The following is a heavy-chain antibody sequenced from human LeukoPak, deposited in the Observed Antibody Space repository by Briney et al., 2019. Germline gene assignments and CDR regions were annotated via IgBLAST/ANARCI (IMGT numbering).Heavy chain of an antibody. Sequence: GWSLRLSCPASGFTFSSYAMSWVRQAPGKGLEWVSAISGSGGSTYYADSVKGRFTISRDNSKNTLYLQMNSLRAEDTAVYYCAKSQTLEVSTGGFYWGQGNLVTVSS. D-gene: IGHD5/OR15-5a*01. CDR1: GFTFSSYA. V-gene: IGHV3-23*01. CDR3: AKSQTLEVSTGGFY. J-gene: IGHJ4*02. CDR2: ISGSGGST.